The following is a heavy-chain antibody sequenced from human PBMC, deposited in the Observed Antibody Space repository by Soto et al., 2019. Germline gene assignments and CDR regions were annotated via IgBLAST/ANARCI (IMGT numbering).Heavy chain of an antibody. D-gene: IGHD6-13*01. Sequence: SETLSLSCTVSGGSIHSGGYYWTWIRQYPGQGLEWIGYIYTIENTYYNPSLESRVTLSEDRSKNQFSLRLTSVTAADTAAYYCARGRSGAAGTFDFWAQGDLVTVSS. V-gene: IGHV4-31*03. CDR1: GGSIHSGGYY. J-gene: IGHJ5*01. CDR2: IYTIENT. CDR3: ARGRSGAAGTFDF.